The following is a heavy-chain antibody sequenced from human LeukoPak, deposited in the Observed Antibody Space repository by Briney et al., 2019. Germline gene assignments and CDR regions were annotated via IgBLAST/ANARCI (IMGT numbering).Heavy chain of an antibody. J-gene: IGHJ5*02. CDR1: GFTFSNAW. V-gene: IGHV3-15*01. D-gene: IGHD5-12*01. CDR3: TPEIPPRGSPLFS. CDR2: IKSKTDGGTT. Sequence: GGFLRLSCAASGFTFSNAWMSWVRQAPGKGLEWVGRIKSKTDGGTTDYAAPVKGRFTISRDDSKNTLYLQMNSLKTEDTAVYSCTPEIPPRGSPLFSLGPGTLLSVS.